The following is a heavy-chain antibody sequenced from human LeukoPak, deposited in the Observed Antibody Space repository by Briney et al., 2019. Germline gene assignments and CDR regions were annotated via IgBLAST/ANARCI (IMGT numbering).Heavy chain of an antibody. V-gene: IGHV3-66*02. CDR1: GFTLNTNY. Sequence: PGGSLRLSCVASGFTLNTNYMSWVRQAPGKGLEWVSVLYSGGDTYYADSVKGRFTISRDISRHTLYLQMNSLRDEDTAVYYCAMSGSYYSAVYWGQGTLVTVSS. D-gene: IGHD1-26*01. CDR3: AMSGSYYSAVY. CDR2: LYSGGDT. J-gene: IGHJ4*02.